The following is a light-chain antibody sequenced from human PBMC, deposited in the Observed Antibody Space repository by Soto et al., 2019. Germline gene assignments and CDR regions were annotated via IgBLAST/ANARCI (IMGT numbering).Light chain of an antibody. J-gene: IGKJ1*01. CDR2: GAS. Sequence: EVVMSQSASTLSVSPGERATLSCRASQSFSSNVAWYQQKPGQAPRLLIYGASSRATGIPDRFSGSGSGTDFTLTISRLEPEDFAVYYCQQYGSSPLSTFGQGTKVDIK. V-gene: IGKV3-20*01. CDR1: QSFSSN. CDR3: QQYGSSPLST.